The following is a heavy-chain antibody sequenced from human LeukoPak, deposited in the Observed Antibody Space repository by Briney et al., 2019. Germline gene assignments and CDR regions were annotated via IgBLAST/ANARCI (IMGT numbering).Heavy chain of an antibody. CDR2: IYSGGVT. CDR3: ARDPLVWGNSRYFQH. J-gene: IGHJ1*01. Sequence: PGGSLRLSCAASGFTFSSYGMHWVRQAPGKGLEWVSVIYSGGVTYCADSVKGRFTISRDNSKNTLYLQMNSLRAEDTAVYYCARDPLVWGNSRYFQHWGQGTLVTVSS. CDR1: GFTFSSYG. V-gene: IGHV3-66*01. D-gene: IGHD4-23*01.